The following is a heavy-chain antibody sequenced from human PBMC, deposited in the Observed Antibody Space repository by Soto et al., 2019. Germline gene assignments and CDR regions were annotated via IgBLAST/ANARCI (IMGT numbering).Heavy chain of an antibody. CDR2: IYWKDDK. CDR3: VNSPHSSPPDS. V-gene: IGHV2-5*01. J-gene: IGHJ4*02. Sequence: SCPTLVNPTQTLTVTCSFAGFSLSTYGMGVGWIRQPPGKALEGLALIYWKDDKRYSPSLTSRLTIAKEPSKNLLVLTMPNVPPVDAATSYCVNSPHSSPPDSWGPGTLVNASS. D-gene: IGHD5-18*01. CDR1: GFSLSTYGMG.